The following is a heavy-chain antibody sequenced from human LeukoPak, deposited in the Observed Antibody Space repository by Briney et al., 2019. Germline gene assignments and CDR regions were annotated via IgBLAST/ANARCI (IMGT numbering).Heavy chain of an antibody. CDR1: GSRFTGYY. CDR3: ARAYGDYAGRYFDY. Sequence: SVKVSCKASGSRFTGYYLNWVRQAPGQGLEWMGGIIPIFGTANYAQKFQGRVTITTDESTSTAYMELSSLRSEDTAVYYCARAYGDYAGRYFDYWGQGTLVSVPS. J-gene: IGHJ4*02. D-gene: IGHD4-17*01. CDR2: IIPIFGTA. V-gene: IGHV1-69*05.